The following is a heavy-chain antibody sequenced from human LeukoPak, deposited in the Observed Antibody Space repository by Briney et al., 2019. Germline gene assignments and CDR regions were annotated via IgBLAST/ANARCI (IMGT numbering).Heavy chain of an antibody. CDR3: ARDRVAGTGFDY. J-gene: IGHJ4*02. CDR2: IYTSGST. Sequence: SETLSLTCTVSGGSISSYYWSWIRQPAGKGLEWIGRIYTSGSTNYNPSLKSRVTISVDKSKNQFSLKLSSVTAADTAVYYCARDRVAGTGFDYWGQGTLVTVSS. CDR1: GGSISSYY. D-gene: IGHD6-19*01. V-gene: IGHV4-4*07.